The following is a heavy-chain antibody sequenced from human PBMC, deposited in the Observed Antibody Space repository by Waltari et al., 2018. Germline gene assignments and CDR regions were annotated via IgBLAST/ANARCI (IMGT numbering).Heavy chain of an antibody. CDR1: GFTFSDHY. CDR2: TRNKENSYST. J-gene: IGHJ6*02. V-gene: IGHV3-72*01. CDR3: VRSYTASPMDV. D-gene: IGHD2-2*02. Sequence: EVQVVASGGDLVQPGGSLRLSCAGSGFTFSDHYIDWVRQAPGKGLELLGLTRNKENSYSTVYAASVKGRFTISRDDSKNLAYLQMNSLGIDDTAIYYCVRSYTASPMDVWGQGTTVTVSS.